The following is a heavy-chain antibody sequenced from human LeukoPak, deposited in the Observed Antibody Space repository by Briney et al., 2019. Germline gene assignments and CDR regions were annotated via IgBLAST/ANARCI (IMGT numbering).Heavy chain of an antibody. J-gene: IGHJ6*03. CDR1: GFTFSSYS. V-gene: IGHV3-21*01. CDR3: ARASMYSSSWYGERGNYYYMDV. CDR2: ISSSSSYI. D-gene: IGHD6-13*01. Sequence: PGGSLRLSCAASGFTFSSYSMNWVRQAPGKGLEWVSSISSSSSYIYYADSVKGRFTISRDNAKNSLYLQMNSLRAEDTAVYYCARASMYSSSWYGERGNYYYMDVWGKGTTVTVSS.